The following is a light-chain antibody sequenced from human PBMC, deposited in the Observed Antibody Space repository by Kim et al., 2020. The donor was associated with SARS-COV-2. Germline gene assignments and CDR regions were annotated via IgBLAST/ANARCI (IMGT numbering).Light chain of an antibody. CDR1: VSGTTK. Sequence: SVHLEQTATLSVAGNVSGTTKVYGCHSKPGQAPVLGICGDSHRPSGIPERFSGANSGNTATLTISRARPGDEADYYCQVWDSSTGVFGGGTKLTVL. CDR2: GDS. V-gene: IGLV3-9*01. J-gene: IGLJ3*02. CDR3: QVWDSSTGV.